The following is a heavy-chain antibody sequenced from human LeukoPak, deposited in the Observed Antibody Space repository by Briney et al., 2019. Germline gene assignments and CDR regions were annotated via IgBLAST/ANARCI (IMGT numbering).Heavy chain of an antibody. CDR3: ARLTTVTSIDY. CDR1: GFTFSSYA. V-gene: IGHV3-23*01. Sequence: GGSLRPSCAASGFTFSSYAMCWVRPAPGKGREWVSAISGSGGSTYYADSVKGRFTISRDNSKNTLYLQMNSLRAEDTAVYYCARLTTVTSIDYWGQGTLVTVSS. D-gene: IGHD4-17*01. CDR2: ISGSGGST. J-gene: IGHJ4*02.